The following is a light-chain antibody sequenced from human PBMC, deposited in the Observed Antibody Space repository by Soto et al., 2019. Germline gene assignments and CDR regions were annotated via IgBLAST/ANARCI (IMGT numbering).Light chain of an antibody. CDR3: QQYNNWLT. Sequence: EIVMTQSPATLSVSPGERATLSCRASQSISSNLAWYQQKPGQAPRLLIYGASTRATGIPARFSGSGSGTEFTLTISSLQSKDFAVYYCQQYNNWLTFGGGTKVEIK. J-gene: IGKJ4*01. V-gene: IGKV3-15*01. CDR1: QSISSN. CDR2: GAS.